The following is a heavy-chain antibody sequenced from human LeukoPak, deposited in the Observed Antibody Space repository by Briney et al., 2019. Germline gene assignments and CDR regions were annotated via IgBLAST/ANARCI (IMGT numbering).Heavy chain of an antibody. CDR2: ISGSGGST. Sequence: GGSLRLSCAASGFTISSYAMSWVRQAPGKGLEWVSAISGSGGSTYYADSVKGRFTISRDNSKNTLYLQMNSLRAEDTAVYYCAKGSGYSSSWYYDYWGQGTLVTVSS. V-gene: IGHV3-23*01. D-gene: IGHD6-13*01. J-gene: IGHJ4*02. CDR1: GFTISSYA. CDR3: AKGSGYSSSWYYDY.